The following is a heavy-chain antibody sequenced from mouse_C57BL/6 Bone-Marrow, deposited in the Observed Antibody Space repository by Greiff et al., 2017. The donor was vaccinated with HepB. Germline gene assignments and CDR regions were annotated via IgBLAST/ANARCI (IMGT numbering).Heavy chain of an antibody. CDR2: FYPGSGSI. D-gene: IGHD1-1*01. J-gene: IGHJ1*03. Sequence: VQVVESGAELVKPGASVKLSCKASGYTFTEYTIHWVKQRSGQGLEWIGWFYPGSGSIKYNEKFKDKATLTADKSSSTVYMELSRLTSEDSAVYFCARHEAHYYGSSYWYFDVWGTGTTVTVSS. V-gene: IGHV1-62-2*01. CDR3: ARHEAHYYGSSYWYFDV. CDR1: GYTFTEYT.